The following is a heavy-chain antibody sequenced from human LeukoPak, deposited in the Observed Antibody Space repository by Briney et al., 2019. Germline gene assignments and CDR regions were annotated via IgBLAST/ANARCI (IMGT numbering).Heavy chain of an antibody. D-gene: IGHD1-7*01. V-gene: IGHV3-30-3*01. J-gene: IGHJ4*02. CDR3: AREGAAWNYFFGY. CDR2: ISYDGSNK. Sequence: GGSLRLSCAASGFTFSSYAMHWVRQAPGKGLEWVAVISYDGSNKYYADSVKGRFTISRDNSKNTLYLRMNSLRAEDTAVYYCAREGAAWNYFFGYWGQGTLVTVSS. CDR1: GFTFSSYA.